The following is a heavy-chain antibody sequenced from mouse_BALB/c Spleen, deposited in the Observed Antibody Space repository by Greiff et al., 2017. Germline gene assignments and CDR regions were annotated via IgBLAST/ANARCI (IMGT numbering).Heavy chain of an antibody. J-gene: IGHJ3*01. Sequence: VQLQQSGAELVRPGALVKLSCKASGFNIKDYYMHWVKQRPEQGLEWIGWIDPENGNTIYDPKFQGKASITADTSSNTAYLQLSSLTSEDTAVYYCARQRGYDGAWFAYWGQGTLVTVSA. D-gene: IGHD2-2*01. CDR2: IDPENGNT. V-gene: IGHV14-1*02. CDR1: GFNIKDYY. CDR3: ARQRGYDGAWFAY.